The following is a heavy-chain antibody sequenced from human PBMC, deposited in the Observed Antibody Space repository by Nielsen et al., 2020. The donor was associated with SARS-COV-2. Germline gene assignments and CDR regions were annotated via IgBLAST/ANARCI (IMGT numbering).Heavy chain of an antibody. J-gene: IGHJ6*03. CDR2: ISSSSSYI. CDR3: ARAPLDYYYYYYMDV. CDR1: GFTFSSYS. V-gene: IGHV3-21*01. Sequence: GGSLRLSCAASGFTFSSYSMNWVRQAPGKGLEWVSSISSSSSYIYYADSVKGRFTISRDNAKNSLYLQMNSLRAEDTAVYYCARAPLDYYYYYYMDVWGKGTTVTVSS.